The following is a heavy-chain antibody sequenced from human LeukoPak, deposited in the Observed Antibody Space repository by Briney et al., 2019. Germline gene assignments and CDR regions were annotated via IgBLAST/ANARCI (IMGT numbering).Heavy chain of an antibody. CDR3: AKGSVASANWNYYFDY. V-gene: IGHV3-23*01. Sequence: GGSLRLSCAASGFTFSSYAMSWVRQPPGKGLEWVAAISGSGGSTHYADSVKDRINISRDNSKTTLYLQMISLRAEDTAVYYCAKGSVASANWNYYFDYWGPGTLVTVSS. CDR1: GFTFSSYA. D-gene: IGHD1-7*01. CDR2: ISGSGGST. J-gene: IGHJ4*02.